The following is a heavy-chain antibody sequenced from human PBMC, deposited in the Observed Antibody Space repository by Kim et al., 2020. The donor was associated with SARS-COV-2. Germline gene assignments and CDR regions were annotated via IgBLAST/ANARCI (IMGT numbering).Heavy chain of an antibody. CDR3: TRSTSGTS. D-gene: IGHD1-26*01. Sequence: GRTTYYADSVKCRFIISRDNAENSLYLQMNSLRAEDTAVYYCTRSTSGTSWGQGTLVTVSS. CDR2: GRTT. J-gene: IGHJ5*02. V-gene: IGHV3-48*03.